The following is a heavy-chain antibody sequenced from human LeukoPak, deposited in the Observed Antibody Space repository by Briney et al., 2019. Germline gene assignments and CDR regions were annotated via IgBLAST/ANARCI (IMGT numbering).Heavy chain of an antibody. CDR2: ISGSGGST. J-gene: IGHJ4*02. Sequence: GGSLRLSCAASGFTFSSYAISWVRQAPGEGLEWVSAISGSGGSTYYADSVRGRFTISRDNSKNTLYLQMNSLRAEDTAVYYCAKDPPKFYCSSTSCYDYWGQGTLVTVSS. V-gene: IGHV3-23*01. CDR1: GFTFSSYA. CDR3: AKDPPKFYCSSTSCYDY. D-gene: IGHD2-2*01.